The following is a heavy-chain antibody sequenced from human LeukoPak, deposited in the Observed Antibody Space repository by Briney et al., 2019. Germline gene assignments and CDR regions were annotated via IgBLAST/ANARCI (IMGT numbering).Heavy chain of an antibody. CDR3: ARTYGKSWDFAY. CDR1: GGSISSSSYY. D-gene: IGHD6-13*01. V-gene: IGHV4-39*01. Sequence: SETLSLTCTVSGGSISSSSYYWGWIRQPPGKGLEWIGSIYYSGSTYYNPSLKSRVTVSVDTSKNQFSLKLSSMTAADTAVYYCARTYGKSWDFAYWGQGTLVTVSS. J-gene: IGHJ4*02. CDR2: IYYSGST.